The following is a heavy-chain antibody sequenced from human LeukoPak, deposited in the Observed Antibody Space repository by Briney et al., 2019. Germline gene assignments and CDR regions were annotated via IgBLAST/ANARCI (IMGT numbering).Heavy chain of an antibody. J-gene: IGHJ4*02. CDR1: GFTFSSYA. CDR2: ISGSGGST. D-gene: IGHD6-19*01. V-gene: IGHV3-23*01. CDR3: ARAIKAVAGTFHRDYYFDY. Sequence: GGSLRLSCAASGFTFSSYAMSWVRQAPGKGLEWVSAISGSGGSTYYADSVKGRFTISRGNSKNTLYLQMNSLRAEDTAVYYCARAIKAVAGTFHRDYYFDYWGQGTLVTVSS.